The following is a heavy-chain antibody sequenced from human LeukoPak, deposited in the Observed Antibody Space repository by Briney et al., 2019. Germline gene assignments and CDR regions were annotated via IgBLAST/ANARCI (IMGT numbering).Heavy chain of an antibody. D-gene: IGHD1-26*01. CDR3: ARSGSYRDAFDI. CDR1: GGSISSYY. Sequence: PSETLSLTCTVSGGSISSYYWSWIRQPPGKGLEWIGYIYYSGSTNYNPSLKSRVTISVDTSKNQFSLKLSSVTAADTAVYYCARSGSYRDAFDIWGQGTMVTVSS. CDR2: IYYSGST. V-gene: IGHV4-59*01. J-gene: IGHJ3*02.